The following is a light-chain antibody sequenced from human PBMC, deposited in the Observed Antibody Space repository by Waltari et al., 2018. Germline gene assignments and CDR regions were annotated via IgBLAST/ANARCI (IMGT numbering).Light chain of an antibody. CDR2: VNSDGSH. CDR3: QTGGHGTWV. CDR1: SGHSSNV. V-gene: IGLV4-69*01. J-gene: IGLJ3*02. Sequence: QLVVTKSPSASASLGASVKLTCTLSSGHSSNVIAWLQQQPEKGPRYLMKVNSDGSHSRGDGIPDRFSGSSSGAERYLTISSLQAEDEADYYCQTGGHGTWVFGGGTKLTVL.